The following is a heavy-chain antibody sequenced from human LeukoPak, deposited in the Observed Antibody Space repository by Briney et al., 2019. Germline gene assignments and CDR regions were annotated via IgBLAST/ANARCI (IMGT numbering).Heavy chain of an antibody. CDR1: GFTFSSYG. D-gene: IGHD5-18*01. V-gene: IGHV3-30*02. Sequence: SGGSLRLSCAASGFTFSSYGMHWVRQAPGKGLEWVAVIWYGGSNKYYADSVKGRFTISRDNSKNTLYLQMNSLRAEDTAVYYCAKSAYSYGQTYYYYYMDVWGKGTTVTVSS. J-gene: IGHJ6*03. CDR2: IWYGGSNK. CDR3: AKSAYSYGQTYYYYYMDV.